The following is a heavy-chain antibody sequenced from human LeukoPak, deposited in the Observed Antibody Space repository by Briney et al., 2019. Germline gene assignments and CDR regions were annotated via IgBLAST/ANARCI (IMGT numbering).Heavy chain of an antibody. J-gene: IGHJ4*02. CDR1: GYSFTNYW. Sequence: GESLKISCNVSGYSFTNYWIGWVRQQPGKGLEWVAIIYPGDSDSSYSPSFQGHVTISVDKSINTAYLHWSSLKASDTAMYYCARRGDGYSIDNWGQGTLVTVSS. CDR2: IYPGDSDS. V-gene: IGHV5-51*01. D-gene: IGHD5-24*01. CDR3: ARRGDGYSIDN.